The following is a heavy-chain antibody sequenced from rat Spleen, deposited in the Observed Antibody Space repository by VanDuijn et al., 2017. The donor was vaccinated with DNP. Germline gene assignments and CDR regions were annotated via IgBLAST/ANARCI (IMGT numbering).Heavy chain of an antibody. Sequence: EVQLVEPGGGLVQPGRSLKLSCAASGFTSSNYGMHWIRQAPTQGLEWVASISPSGGSTYYQDSVKGRFTISRDNAKSTLYLQMDSLRSEDTATYFCATLDYYSGPYTWFVYWGQGTLVTVSS. V-gene: IGHV5-19*01. CDR3: ATLDYYSGPYTWFVY. CDR1: GFTSSNYG. CDR2: ISPSGGST. D-gene: IGHD1-1*01. J-gene: IGHJ3*01.